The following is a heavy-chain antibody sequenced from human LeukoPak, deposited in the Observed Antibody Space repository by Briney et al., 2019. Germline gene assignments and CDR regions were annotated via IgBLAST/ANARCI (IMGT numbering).Heavy chain of an antibody. CDR2: ISYDGSNK. D-gene: IGHD1-26*01. V-gene: IGHV3-30-3*01. CDR1: GFTFSGYP. J-gene: IGHJ4*02. CDR3: ARARVIVGATRGLGY. Sequence: GKPLRLSCAASGFTFSGYPIHWVRQAPGKGLEWVAVISYDGSNKYYADSVKGRFTISRDNSKNTLYLQMNSLRAEDTAVYYCARARVIVGATRGLGYWGQGTLVTVSS.